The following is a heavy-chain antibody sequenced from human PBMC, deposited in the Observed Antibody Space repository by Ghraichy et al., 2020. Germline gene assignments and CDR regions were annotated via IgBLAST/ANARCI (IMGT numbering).Heavy chain of an antibody. CDR2: ITSSSRTI. CDR1: GFTLSSYS. J-gene: IGHJ6*02. V-gene: IGHV3-48*02. Sequence: GGSLRLSCVGSGFTLSSYSMNWVRQSPGKGLEWVSYITSSSRTIFYADSVKGRFTISRDNSQNSLYLQMNSLRDEDTAVYYCARCSTVVSFYYYAGMDVWGQGTTVTVSS. D-gene: IGHD4-23*01. CDR3: ARCSTVVSFYYYAGMDV.